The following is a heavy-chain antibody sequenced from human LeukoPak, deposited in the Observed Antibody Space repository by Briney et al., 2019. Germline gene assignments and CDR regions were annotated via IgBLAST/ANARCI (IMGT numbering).Heavy chain of an antibody. J-gene: IGHJ5*02. CDR2: INHSGST. D-gene: IGHD1-26*01. Sequence: SETLSLTWAVYGGSFSGYYWNWIRKPPGKGLGWIGEINHSGSTNYIPSLKSRVTISVDTSKNQFSLKLSSVTAADTAVYYCARGSKMLGYNWFDPWGQGTLVTVSS. CDR3: ARGSKMLGYNWFDP. V-gene: IGHV4-34*01. CDR1: GGSFSGYY.